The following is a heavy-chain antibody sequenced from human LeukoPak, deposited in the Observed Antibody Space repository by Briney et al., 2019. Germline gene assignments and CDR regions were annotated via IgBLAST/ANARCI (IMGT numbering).Heavy chain of an antibody. D-gene: IGHD6-19*01. J-gene: IGHJ6*02. CDR3: ARDGDSSGWYYYYGMDV. CDR2: IKQDGSEK. CDR1: GFTFSSYW. Sequence: GGSLRLSCAAAGFTFSSYWMSWVRQAPGKGLEWVANIKQDGSEKYYVDSVKGRFTISRDNAENSLYLQMNSLRAEDTAVYYCARDGDSSGWYYYYGMDVWGQGTTVTVSS. V-gene: IGHV3-7*01.